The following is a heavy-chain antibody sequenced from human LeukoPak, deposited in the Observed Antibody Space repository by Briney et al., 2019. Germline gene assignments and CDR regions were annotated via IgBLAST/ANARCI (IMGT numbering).Heavy chain of an antibody. Sequence: SNYMSXVRQAPGKGLEWVSVIYSGGSTYYSDSVKGRFTISIDNSKNTLYLQMNSLRAEDTAVYYCAREWEGYYGSVSSYGMDVWGQGTTVTVSS. D-gene: IGHD3-10*01. V-gene: IGHV3-66*01. CDR2: IYSGGST. J-gene: IGHJ6*02. CDR1: SNY. CDR3: AREWEGYYGSVSSYGMDV.